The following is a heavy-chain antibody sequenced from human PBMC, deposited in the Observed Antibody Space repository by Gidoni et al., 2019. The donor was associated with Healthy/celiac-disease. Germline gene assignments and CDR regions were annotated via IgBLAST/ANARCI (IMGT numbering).Heavy chain of an antibody. CDR3: ARFTYYYDSSCYYPSFDY. J-gene: IGHJ4*02. D-gene: IGHD3-22*01. CDR2: IDWDDDK. CDR1: GFSLSTSGLC. Sequence: QVTLRESGPALVKPTQTLTLTCTFSGFSLSTSGLCVSWIRQPPGKALEWLALIDWDDDKYYSTSLKTRLTISKDTSKNHVVLTITNMDPVDTATYYCARFTYYYDSSCYYPSFDYWGQGTLVTVSS. V-gene: IGHV2-70*01.